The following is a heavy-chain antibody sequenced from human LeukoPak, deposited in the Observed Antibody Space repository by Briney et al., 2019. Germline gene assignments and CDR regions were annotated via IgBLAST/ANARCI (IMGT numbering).Heavy chain of an antibody. Sequence: RASVKVSCKASGYTFTSYYMHWVRQAPGQGLEWMGIINPSGGSTSYAQKFQGRVTMTRDTSTSTVYMELSSLRSDDTAVCYCARDRAYGYSTVWDFDYWGQGTLVTVSS. V-gene: IGHV1-46*01. J-gene: IGHJ4*02. CDR3: ARDRAYGYSTVWDFDY. CDR1: GYTFTSYY. D-gene: IGHD6-19*01. CDR2: INPSGGST.